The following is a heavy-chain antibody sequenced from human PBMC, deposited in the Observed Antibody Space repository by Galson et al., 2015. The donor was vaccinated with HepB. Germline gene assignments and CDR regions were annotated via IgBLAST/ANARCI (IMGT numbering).Heavy chain of an antibody. J-gene: IGHJ4*02. V-gene: IGHV4-39*01. D-gene: IGHD4-17*01. Sequence: SETLSLTCTVSGGSISSSTYYWGWIRQPPGKGLEWIGSIYYSGSTYYNPSLKSRVTISVDTSKNQFSLKLNSVTAADTAVYYCRTEYGDYGDYWGQGTLVTVSS. CDR1: GGSISSSTYY. CDR2: IYYSGST. CDR3: RTEYGDYGDY.